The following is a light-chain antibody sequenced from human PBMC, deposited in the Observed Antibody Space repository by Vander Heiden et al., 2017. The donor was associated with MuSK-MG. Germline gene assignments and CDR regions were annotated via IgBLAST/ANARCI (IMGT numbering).Light chain of an antibody. CDR1: QSVLYSSNNKNY. CDR2: WAS. CDR3: QQYDSTHPYT. V-gene: IGKV4-1*01. J-gene: IGKJ2*01. Sequence: DIVMTQSPDSLAVSLGERATINCKSSQSVLYSSNNKNYLAWYQQKPGQPPKLLIYWASTRESGVPDRFSGSGSGTDFTLTISSLQAEDVAVYYCQQYDSTHPYTFGQGTKLEIK.